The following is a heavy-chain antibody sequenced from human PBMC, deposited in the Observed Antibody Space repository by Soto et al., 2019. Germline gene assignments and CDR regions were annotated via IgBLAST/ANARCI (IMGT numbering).Heavy chain of an antibody. V-gene: IGHV4-61*01. D-gene: IGHD6-19*01. CDR1: GGSVSSGSYY. CDR2: IYYSGST. J-gene: IGHJ6*02. CDR3: ARGIEGWYQGRYYYGMDV. Sequence: QVQLQESGPGLVKPSETLSLTCTVSGGSVSSGSYYWSWIRQPPGKGLEWIGYIYYSGSTNYNPSLKGRVTISVYTSKNQLSLKLSAVRAADTAVYYCARGIEGWYQGRYYYGMDVWGQGTTVTVSS.